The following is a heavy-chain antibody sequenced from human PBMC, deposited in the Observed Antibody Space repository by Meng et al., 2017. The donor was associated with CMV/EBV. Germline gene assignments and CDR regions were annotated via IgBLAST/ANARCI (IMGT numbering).Heavy chain of an antibody. Sequence: GSLRLSCTVSGYSISSGYYWGWIRQPPGKGLEWIGSIYHSGSTYYNPSLKSRVTISVDTSKNQFSLKLSSVTAADTAVYYCARAFYDFWSGYSGFDPWGQGTLVTVSS. D-gene: IGHD3-3*01. CDR2: IYHSGST. V-gene: IGHV4-38-2*02. CDR1: GYSISSGYY. J-gene: IGHJ5*02. CDR3: ARAFYDFWSGYSGFDP.